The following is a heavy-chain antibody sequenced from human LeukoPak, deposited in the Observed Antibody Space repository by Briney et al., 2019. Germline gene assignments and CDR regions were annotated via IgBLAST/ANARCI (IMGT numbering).Heavy chain of an antibody. CDR2: IYHSGST. Sequence: SETLSLTCAVPDYSISSAYYWGWIRQPPGKGLEWIGSIYHSGSTDYNSSLKSRVTISVDTSKNQFSLKLRSVTAADTAVYYCARDQAYCGGDCYFDFWGQGTLVTVSS. V-gene: IGHV4-38-2*02. J-gene: IGHJ4*02. CDR1: DYSISSAYY. CDR3: ARDQAYCGGDCYFDF. D-gene: IGHD2-21*02.